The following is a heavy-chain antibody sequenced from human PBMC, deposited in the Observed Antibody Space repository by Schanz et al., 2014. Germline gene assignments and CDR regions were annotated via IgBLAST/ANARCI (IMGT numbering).Heavy chain of an antibody. CDR3: AKDAENTAMITDYFDY. J-gene: IGHJ4*02. CDR2: LSDGGGGT. Sequence: EMQLLESGGGLAQPGGSLRLSCAASGFTLSNYAMSWVRQAPGKGLEWVSALSDGGGGTHYADSVRGRFTISRDNSKTTVYLQMNSLRAEDTAVYYCAKDAENTAMITDYFDYWGQGTLVNVSS. CDR1: GFTLSNYA. V-gene: IGHV3-23*01. D-gene: IGHD5-18*01.